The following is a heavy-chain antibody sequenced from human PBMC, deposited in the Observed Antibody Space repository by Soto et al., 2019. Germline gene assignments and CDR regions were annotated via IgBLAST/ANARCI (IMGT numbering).Heavy chain of an antibody. CDR1: GGTFSSYA. Sequence: ASVKVSSKASGGTFSSYAISWVRQAPGQGLEWMGGIIPIFGTANYAQKFQGRVTITADESTSTAYMELSSLRSEDTAVYYCARAGYSTYWFDPWGRGTLVTVSS. V-gene: IGHV1-69*13. CDR3: ARAGYSTYWFDP. CDR2: IIPIFGTA. D-gene: IGHD2-15*01. J-gene: IGHJ5*02.